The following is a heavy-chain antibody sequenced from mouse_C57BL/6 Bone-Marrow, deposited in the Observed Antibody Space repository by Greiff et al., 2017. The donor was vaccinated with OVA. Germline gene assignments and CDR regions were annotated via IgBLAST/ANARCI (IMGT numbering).Heavy chain of an antibody. CDR2: IYPGSVKT. CDR1: GYSFTIYY. CDR3: ARSNYGGLAMDY. D-gene: IGHD2-5*01. Sequence: VQLQQSGPELVKPGASVKISCKASGYSFTIYYIHWVKQRPGQGLEWIGWIYPGSVKTKYNEKFKGKATLTADTSSSTAYMQLSSLTSEDSAVYYCARSNYGGLAMDYWGQGTSVTVSS. V-gene: IGHV1-66*01. J-gene: IGHJ4*01.